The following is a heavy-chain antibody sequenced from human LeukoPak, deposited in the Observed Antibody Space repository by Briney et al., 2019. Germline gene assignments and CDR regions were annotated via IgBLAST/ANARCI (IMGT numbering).Heavy chain of an antibody. CDR2: INAYNGNT. CDR3: AREINYSIWFDP. D-gene: IGHD4-11*01. J-gene: IGHJ5*02. Sequence: ASVTVSCKASGYTFTSYGISWVRQAPGQGLEWMGWINAYNGNTNYAQKLQGRVTMTTDTSTSTAYMELRSLRSDDTAVYYCAREINYSIWFDPWGQGTLVTVSS. CDR1: GYTFTSYG. V-gene: IGHV1-18*01.